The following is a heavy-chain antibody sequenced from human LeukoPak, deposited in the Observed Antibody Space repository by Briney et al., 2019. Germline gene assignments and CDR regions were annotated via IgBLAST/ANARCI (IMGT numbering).Heavy chain of an antibody. CDR3: ARGAMTTLYY. J-gene: IGHJ4*02. Sequence: GGSLRLSCAASGSAFRTYIMHWVRQAPGKGLEWVSHISTSGSTINYADSVKGRFTISRDNAKNSLYLQMNSLRDEDTAVYYCARGAMTTLYYWGQGTLVTVSS. V-gene: IGHV3-48*02. CDR1: GSAFRTYI. D-gene: IGHD4-17*01. CDR2: ISTSGSTI.